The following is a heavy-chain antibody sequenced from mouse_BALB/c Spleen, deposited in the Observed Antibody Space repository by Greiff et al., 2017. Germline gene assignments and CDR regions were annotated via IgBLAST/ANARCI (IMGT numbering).Heavy chain of an antibody. CDR2: IWGGGST. J-gene: IGHJ3*01. CDR1: GFSLTSYS. Sequence: VKLKESGPGLVAPSQSLSITCTVSGFSLTSYSVHWVRQTPGNGLEWLGMIWGGGSTDYNSALKSRLSISKDNSKSQVFLKMNSLQTDDTAMYYCARNREDSSGYEAWFAYWGQGTLVTVSA. D-gene: IGHD3-2*01. CDR3: ARNREDSSGYEAWFAY. V-gene: IGHV2-6-4*01.